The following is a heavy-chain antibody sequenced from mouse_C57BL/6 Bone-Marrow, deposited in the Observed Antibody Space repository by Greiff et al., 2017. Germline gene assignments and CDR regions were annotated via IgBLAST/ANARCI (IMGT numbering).Heavy chain of an antibody. CDR3: ARSTGRERTGY. CDR1: GYSFTGYY. V-gene: IGHV1-42*01. D-gene: IGHD4-1*01. J-gene: IGHJ2*01. CDR2: INPSTGGT. Sequence: EVQLKESGPELVKPGASVKISCKASGYSFTGYYMNWVKQSPEKSLEWIGEINPSTGGTTYNQKFKAKATLTVDKSSSTAYMQLKSLTSEDSAVYYCARSTGRERTGYWGQGTTLTVSS.